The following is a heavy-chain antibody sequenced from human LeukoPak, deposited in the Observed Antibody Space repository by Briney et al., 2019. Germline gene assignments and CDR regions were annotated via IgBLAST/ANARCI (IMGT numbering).Heavy chain of an antibody. Sequence: ASVKVSCKASGYTYTSYDINWVRQATGQGLEWMGWMNPNSGSTGYAQKFQGRVTMTRNTSISTAYMELSSLRSEDTAVYYCARGQFIAVAASDYWGQGTLVTVSS. V-gene: IGHV1-8*01. D-gene: IGHD6-19*01. CDR2: MNPNSGST. J-gene: IGHJ4*02. CDR3: ARGQFIAVAASDY. CDR1: GYTYTSYD.